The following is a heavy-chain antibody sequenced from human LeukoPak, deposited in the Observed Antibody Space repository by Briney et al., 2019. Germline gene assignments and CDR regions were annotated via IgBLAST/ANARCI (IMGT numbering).Heavy chain of an antibody. V-gene: IGHV4-39*01. Sequence: SETLSLTCTVSGGSISSSSYYWGWIRQPPGKGLEWIGIIYYSGSTYYNPSLKSRVTISVDTSKNQFSLKLSSVTAADTAVYYCESPSYGSAYWGQGTLVTVSS. CDR3: ESPSYGSAY. J-gene: IGHJ4*02. D-gene: IGHD5-18*01. CDR1: GGSISSSSYY. CDR2: IYYSGST.